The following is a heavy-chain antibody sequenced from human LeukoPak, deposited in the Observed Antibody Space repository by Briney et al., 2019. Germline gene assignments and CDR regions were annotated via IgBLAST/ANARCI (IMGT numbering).Heavy chain of an antibody. D-gene: IGHD3-3*01. J-gene: IGHJ6*02. CDR2: IYYSGRT. CDR1: GGSVSSGSYC. V-gene: IGHV4-61*01. CDR3: ARDRTAPYDFWSGYQDYYYYGMEV. Sequence: LETLCLTCAVSGGSVSSGSYCWSCVRQPPGKGLEWLVYIYYSGRTNYNPSLKSRVTISVDTSKNQFSLKLSSVSAADTAVYYCARDRTAPYDFWSGYQDYYYYGMEVWGQGTTVTVSS.